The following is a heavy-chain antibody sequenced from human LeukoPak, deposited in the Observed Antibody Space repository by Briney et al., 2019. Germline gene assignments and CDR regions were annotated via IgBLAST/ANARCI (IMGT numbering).Heavy chain of an antibody. V-gene: IGHV4-59*01. D-gene: IGHD2-2*01. CDR1: GGSISSYY. CDR3: ARVWGYCSSTSCYEEDYYYYMDV. Sequence: SETLSLTCTVSGGSISSYYWSWIRQPPGKGLEWIGYIYYSGSTYYPPSLKRRVTILVDTSKNQFSLKLSSVTAADTAVYYCARVWGYCSSTSCYEEDYYYYMDVWGKGTTVTVSS. J-gene: IGHJ6*03. CDR2: IYYSGST.